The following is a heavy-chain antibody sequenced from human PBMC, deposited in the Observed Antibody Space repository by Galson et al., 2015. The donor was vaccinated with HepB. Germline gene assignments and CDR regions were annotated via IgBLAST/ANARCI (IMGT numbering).Heavy chain of an antibody. Sequence: SLRTSYAGAGCSVSSYPLRWVRQPPGKGLEWVSVIAYHGRNGYYTDSVKGRFTISRDNSQNTLYLQMSSLRAEDAAVYYCVKGPGWWELGRGFDYWGQGTLVTVSS. CDR3: VKGPGWWELGRGFDY. V-gene: IGHV3-30-3*02. D-gene: IGHD1-26*01. CDR1: GCSVSSYP. CDR2: IAYHGRNG. J-gene: IGHJ4*02.